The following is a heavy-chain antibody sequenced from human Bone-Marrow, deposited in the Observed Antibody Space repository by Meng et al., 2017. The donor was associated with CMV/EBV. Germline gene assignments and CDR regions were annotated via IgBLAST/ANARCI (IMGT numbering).Heavy chain of an antibody. CDR2: IIPILGIT. J-gene: IGHJ4*02. CDR1: GYTFTGYY. Sequence: SVKVSCKASGYTFTGYYMHWVRQAPGQGLEWMGGIIPILGITNYAQKFQGRVTITADKSTSTAYMELSSLRSEDTAVYYCARDYNYYDSSGYSNWGQGTLVTVSS. CDR3: ARDYNYYDSSGYSN. V-gene: IGHV1-69*10. D-gene: IGHD3-22*01.